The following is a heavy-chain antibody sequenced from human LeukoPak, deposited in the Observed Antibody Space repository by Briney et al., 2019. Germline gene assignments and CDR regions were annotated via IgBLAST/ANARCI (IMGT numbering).Heavy chain of an antibody. CDR1: GGSISSYY. CDR2: IYYSGST. V-gene: IGHV4-59*08. D-gene: IGHD3-10*01. J-gene: IGHJ4*02. CDR3: ARHNDYGSGSYYEY. Sequence: SETLSLTCTVSGGSISSYYWSWIRQPLGKGLEWIGYIYYSGSTNYNPSLKSRVTISVDTSKNQFSLKLSSVTAADTAVYYCARHNDYGSGSYYEYWGQGTLVTVSS.